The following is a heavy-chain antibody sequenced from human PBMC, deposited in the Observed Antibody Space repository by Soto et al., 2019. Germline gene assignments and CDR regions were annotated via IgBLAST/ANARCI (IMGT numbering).Heavy chain of an antibody. CDR2: IIPIFGTA. J-gene: IGHJ6*04. CDR3: ASGDYDFWRGPGGGMDV. Sequence: QVQLVQSGAEVKKPGSSVKVSCKASGGTFSSYAISWVRQAPGQGLEWMGGIIPIFGTANCAQKFQGRVKITADESTSTAYRELSSLRSEDPAVYYCASGDYDFWRGPGGGMDVWGKGTTVTVSS. D-gene: IGHD3-3*01. V-gene: IGHV1-69*12. CDR1: GGTFSSYA.